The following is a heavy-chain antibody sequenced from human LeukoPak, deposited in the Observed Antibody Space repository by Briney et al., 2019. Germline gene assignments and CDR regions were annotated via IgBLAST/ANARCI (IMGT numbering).Heavy chain of an antibody. D-gene: IGHD4-23*01. CDR1: GGSISSYY. J-gene: IGHJ4*02. V-gene: IGHV4-4*07. CDR3: ARVSDYGGKIGFDY. Sequence: SETLSLTCTVSGGSISSYYWSWIRQPAGKGLEWIGRIYTSGSTNYNPSLKSRVTMSVDTSKNQFSLKLSSVTAADTAVYYCARVSDYGGKIGFDYWGQGTLVTVSS. CDR2: IYTSGST.